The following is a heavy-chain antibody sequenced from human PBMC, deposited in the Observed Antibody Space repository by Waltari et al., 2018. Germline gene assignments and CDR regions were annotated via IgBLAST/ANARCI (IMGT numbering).Heavy chain of an antibody. D-gene: IGHD2-21*01. V-gene: IGHV4-39*01. CDR1: GGSISSSSYY. Sequence: QLQLQESGPGLVKPSETLSLTCTVSGGSISSSSYYWGWLRQPPGKGLEWIGSIYYSGSTYYNPSLKSRVTISVDTSKNQFSLKLSSVTAADTAVYYCARQYRVYSDAFDIWGQGTMVTVSS. J-gene: IGHJ3*02. CDR2: IYYSGST. CDR3: ARQYRVYSDAFDI.